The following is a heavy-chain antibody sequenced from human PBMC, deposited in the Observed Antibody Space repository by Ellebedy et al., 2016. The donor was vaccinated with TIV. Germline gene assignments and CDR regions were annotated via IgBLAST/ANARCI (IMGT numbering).Heavy chain of an antibody. CDR3: AKNWGYCSSTSCYWDV. CDR2: ISGSGGST. D-gene: IGHD2-2*01. CDR1: GFTFSSYA. Sequence: GESLKISCAASGFTFSSYAMSWVRQAPGKGLEWVSAISGSGGSTYYADSVKGRFTISRDNSKNTLYLQMNSLRAEDTAVYYCAKNWGYCSSTSCYWDVWGQGTTVTVSS. J-gene: IGHJ6*02. V-gene: IGHV3-23*01.